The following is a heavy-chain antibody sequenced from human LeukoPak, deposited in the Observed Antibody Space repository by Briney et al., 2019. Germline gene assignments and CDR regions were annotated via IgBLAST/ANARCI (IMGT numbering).Heavy chain of an antibody. D-gene: IGHD1-14*01. CDR1: GYTFTSYG. V-gene: IGHV1-18*01. J-gene: IGHJ3*02. Sequence: ASVTVSCKASGYTFTSYGISWVRQAPGQGLEWMGWISAYNGNTNYAQKLQGRVTMTTDTSTSTAYMELRSLRSDDTAVYYCARFSAKPNAFDIWGQGTMVTVSS. CDR2: ISAYNGNT. CDR3: ARFSAKPNAFDI.